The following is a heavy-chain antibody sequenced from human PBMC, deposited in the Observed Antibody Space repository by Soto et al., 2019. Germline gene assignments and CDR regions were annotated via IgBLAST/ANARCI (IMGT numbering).Heavy chain of an antibody. Sequence: SETLSLTCVVSGDSFDSFSGDHWNWIRQPPGKGLEWIGEVSHSGDTNYNPSLKTRVAMSLDTSKRDFSLRLTSLTAADTAVYYCARSQYSSSYYYAFDVWGQGTSVTVS. J-gene: IGHJ3*01. V-gene: IGHV4-34*01. CDR2: VSHSGDT. D-gene: IGHD6-6*01. CDR3: ARSQYSSSYYYAFDV. CDR1: GDSFDSFSGDH.